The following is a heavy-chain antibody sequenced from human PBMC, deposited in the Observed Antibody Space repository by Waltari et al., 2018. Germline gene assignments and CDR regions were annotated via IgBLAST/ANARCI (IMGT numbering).Heavy chain of an antibody. J-gene: IGHJ4*02. Sequence: QVQLVASGGGLVKLGGYLRLSVAASGFTLSDYYMSWIRQAPGKGLEWVSYISGSGGTIYYADSGKGRFTISRDNAKNSLYLQINSLRAEDTAVYYCARPAAAATGDFDYWGQGTLVTVSS. CDR2: ISGSGGTI. CDR1: GFTLSDYY. V-gene: IGHV3-11*04. CDR3: ARPAAAATGDFDY. D-gene: IGHD6-13*01.